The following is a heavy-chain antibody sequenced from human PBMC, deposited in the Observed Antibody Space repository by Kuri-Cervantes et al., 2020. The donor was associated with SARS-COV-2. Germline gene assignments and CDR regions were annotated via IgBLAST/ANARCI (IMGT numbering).Heavy chain of an antibody. J-gene: IGHJ4*02. D-gene: IGHD1-1*01. Sequence: GESLKISCAASGFTFSSFSMNWVRQAPGKGLEWVPTISSSSSYIYYADSVKGRFTISRDNAKNFLSLKMNSLSAGDTAVYYCARVQRPEIGFDYWGQGTLVTVSS. CDR1: GFTFSSFS. V-gene: IGHV3-21*01. CDR2: ISSSSSYI. CDR3: ARVQRPEIGFDY.